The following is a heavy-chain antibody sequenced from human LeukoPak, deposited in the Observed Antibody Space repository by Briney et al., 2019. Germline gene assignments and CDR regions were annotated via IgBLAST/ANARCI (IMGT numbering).Heavy chain of an antibody. Sequence: GGSLRLSCAASGFIFSDYYVSWIRQAPGKGLEWVSYISSSSSYTKYADSVKGRFTISRDNAKKSLYLQMNSLRAEDTAVYYCARVFHCGGECYIVDAFDIWGQGTMVTVSS. J-gene: IGHJ3*02. CDR3: ARVFHCGGECYIVDAFDI. CDR1: GFIFSDYY. D-gene: IGHD2-21*01. V-gene: IGHV3-11*05. CDR2: ISSSSSYT.